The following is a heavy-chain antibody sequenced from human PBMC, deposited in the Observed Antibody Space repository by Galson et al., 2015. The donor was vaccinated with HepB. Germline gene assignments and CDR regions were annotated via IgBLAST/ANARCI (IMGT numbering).Heavy chain of an antibody. CDR3: ARGEMATSPWDY. D-gene: IGHD5-24*01. V-gene: IGHV4-34*01. J-gene: IGHJ4*02. Sequence: LSLTCAVYGGSFSGYYWSWIRQPPGKGLEWIGEINHSGSTNYNPSLKSRVTISVDTSKNQFSLKLSSVTAADTAVSYCARGEMATSPWDYWCQGTLFTVSS. CDR1: GGSFSGYY. CDR2: INHSGST.